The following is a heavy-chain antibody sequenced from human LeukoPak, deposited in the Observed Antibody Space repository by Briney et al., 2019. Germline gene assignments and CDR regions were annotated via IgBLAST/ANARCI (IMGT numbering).Heavy chain of an antibody. CDR3: AKNHYDSSGYYPHD. V-gene: IGHV3-23*01. CDR1: GFHLSRYC. D-gene: IGHD3-22*01. J-gene: IGHJ4*02. Sequence: GSLRPLLCASGFHLSRYCIRWVRTAPGEGLGGVSAISGSGGSTYYADSVKGRFTISRDNSKNTLYLQMNGLRAEDTAVYYCAKNHYDSSGYYPHDWGQGTLVTVSS. CDR2: ISGSGGST.